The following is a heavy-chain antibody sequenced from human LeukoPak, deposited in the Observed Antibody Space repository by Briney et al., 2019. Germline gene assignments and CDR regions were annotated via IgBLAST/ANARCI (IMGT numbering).Heavy chain of an antibody. D-gene: IGHD1-26*01. V-gene: IGHV3-43*01. CDR3: GKDGGGSYWAYYSSMDV. CDR1: GGTFDDYT. J-gene: IGHJ6*03. CDR2: ISWDGGST. Sequence: PGGSLRLSCAASGGTFDDYTMHWVRQAPGKGLEWVWLISWDGGSTYYADSVKGLFTISRDNSKNSLYLQMNRLRTADTALYSCGKDGGGSYWAYYSSMDVWGKGTTVTVSS.